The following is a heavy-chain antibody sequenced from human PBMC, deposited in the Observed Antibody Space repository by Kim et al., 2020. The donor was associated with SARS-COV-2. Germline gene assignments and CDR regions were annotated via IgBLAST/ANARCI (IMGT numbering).Heavy chain of an antibody. D-gene: IGHD3-9*01. CDR3: AKDQEHYDILTGLDY. CDR1: GFTFSTYA. J-gene: IGHJ4*01. CDR2: ISYDGSKT. Sequence: GGSLRLSCATFGFTFSTYAMHWVRQAPGKGLEYVALISYDGSKTYYGDSVKGRFTISRDNSKNTLSLQMNSLSAEDTAVYYCAKDQEHYDILTGLDYWG. V-gene: IGHV3-30*18.